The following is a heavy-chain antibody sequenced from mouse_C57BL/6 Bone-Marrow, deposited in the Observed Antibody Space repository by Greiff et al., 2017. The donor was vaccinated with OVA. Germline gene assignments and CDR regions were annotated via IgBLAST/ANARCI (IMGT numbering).Heavy chain of an antibody. CDR1: GFSLTSYG. V-gene: IGHV2-2*01. CDR2: IWRGGST. Sequence: QVQLQQSGPGLVQPSQSLSITCTVSGFSLTSYGVHWVRQSPGKGLEWLGVIWRGGSTDYNAAFISRLSISKDNSKSQVFFKMNSLQADDTAIYYCARNHLYDGYYGFDYWGQGTTLTVSS. CDR3: ARNHLYDGYYGFDY. D-gene: IGHD2-3*01. J-gene: IGHJ2*01.